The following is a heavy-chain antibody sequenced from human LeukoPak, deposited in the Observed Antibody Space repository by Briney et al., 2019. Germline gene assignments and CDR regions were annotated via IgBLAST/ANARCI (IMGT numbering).Heavy chain of an antibody. J-gene: IGHJ4*02. CDR2: ISGSGGST. V-gene: IGHV3-23*01. CDR3: AKGSVSVVVPAAIPYY. CDR1: GFTFSSYA. Sequence: PGGSLRLSCAASGFTFSSYAMSWVRQAPGKGLEWGSGISGSGGSTYYADSVKGRFTISRDNSKNTLYLQINSQRAEDTAVYYCAKGSVSVVVPAAIPYYWGQGTLVTVSS. D-gene: IGHD2-2*01.